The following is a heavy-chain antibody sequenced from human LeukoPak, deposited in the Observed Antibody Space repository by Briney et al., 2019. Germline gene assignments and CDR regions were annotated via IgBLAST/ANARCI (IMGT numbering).Heavy chain of an antibody. J-gene: IGHJ2*01. V-gene: IGHV4-34*01. D-gene: IGHD2-2*01. CDR2: INHSGST. CDR1: GGSFSGYY. CDR3: ARGLIVPAATRYWYFDL. Sequence: PSETLSLTCAVYGGSFSGYYWSWIRQPPGKGLEWIGEINHSGSTNCNPSLKSRVTISLDTSKNQFSLKLSSVTAADTAVYYCARGLIVPAATRYWYFDLWGRGTLVTVSS.